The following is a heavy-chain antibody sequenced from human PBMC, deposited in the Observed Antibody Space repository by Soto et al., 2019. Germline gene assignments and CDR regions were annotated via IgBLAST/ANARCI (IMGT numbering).Heavy chain of an antibody. V-gene: IGHV1-69*02. Sequence: QVQLVQSGAEVKKPGSSVKVSCKASGGTFSSYTISWVRQAPGQGLEWMGRIIPILGIANYAQKFQGRVTITADKSTSTAYMELSSLRSEDTAVYYCARVKGSGSYYYYGMDVWGQGTRVTVSS. CDR2: IIPILGIA. CDR3: ARVKGSGSYYYYGMDV. J-gene: IGHJ6*02. CDR1: GGTFSSYT. D-gene: IGHD3-10*01.